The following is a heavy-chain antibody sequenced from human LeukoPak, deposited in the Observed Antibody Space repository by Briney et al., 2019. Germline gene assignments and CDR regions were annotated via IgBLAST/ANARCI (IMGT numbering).Heavy chain of an antibody. V-gene: IGHV1-8*01. Sequence: ASVKVSCKASGYTFTSYDINWVRQATGQGLEWMGWMNPNSGDTGYVQKFQGRVSMTRDTSITTAYMELSSLTSEDTAVYYCARGTYYYGSGSYYIGGFDYWGQGTLVTVSS. J-gene: IGHJ4*02. CDR1: GYTFTSYD. CDR2: MNPNSGDT. CDR3: ARGTYYYGSGSYYIGGFDY. D-gene: IGHD3-10*01.